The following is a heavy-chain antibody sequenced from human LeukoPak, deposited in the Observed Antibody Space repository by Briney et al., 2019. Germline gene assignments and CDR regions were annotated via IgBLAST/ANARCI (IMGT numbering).Heavy chain of an antibody. D-gene: IGHD3-10*01. CDR2: IYYSGSN. CDR3: ARQTTDYYYGSGSYYTNSGGLDY. J-gene: IGHJ4*02. Sequence: SETLSLTCTVSGGSISSSSYYWGWIRQPPGKGLEWIVSIYYSGSNYYNPSLKSRVTISVDTSKNQFSLKLSSVTAADTAVYYCARQTTDYYYGSGSYYTNSGGLDYWGQGTLVTVSS. V-gene: IGHV4-39*01. CDR1: GGSISSSSYY.